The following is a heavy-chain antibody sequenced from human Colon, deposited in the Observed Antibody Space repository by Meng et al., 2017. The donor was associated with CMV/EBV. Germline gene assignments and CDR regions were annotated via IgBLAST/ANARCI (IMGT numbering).Heavy chain of an antibody. CDR2: FSPDGRII. V-gene: IGHV3-74*01. J-gene: IGHJ4*02. D-gene: IGHD2-21*01. Sequence: GGSLRLSCAASGFNVYNYWMHWVRQGQGKGLVWVSSFSPDGRIISYADSVKGRFTISRDNARDTLYLQMNSLTVEDTAVYYCVVKGSAWFDYWGQGTLVTVSS. CDR3: VVKGSAWFDY. CDR1: GFNVYNYW.